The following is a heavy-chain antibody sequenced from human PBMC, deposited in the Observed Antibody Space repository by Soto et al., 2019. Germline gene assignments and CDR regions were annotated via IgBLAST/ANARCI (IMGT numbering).Heavy chain of an antibody. J-gene: IGHJ5*02. Sequence: ASVKVSCKVSGYTLTELSMHWVRQAPGKGLEWMGGFDPEDGETIYAQKFQGRVTMTEDTSTDTAYMELSSLRSEDTAMYYCATRSSITMNNWFDPWGQGTLVTVSS. CDR2: FDPEDGET. CDR1: GYTLTELS. CDR3: ATRSSITMNNWFDP. V-gene: IGHV1-24*01. D-gene: IGHD3-22*01.